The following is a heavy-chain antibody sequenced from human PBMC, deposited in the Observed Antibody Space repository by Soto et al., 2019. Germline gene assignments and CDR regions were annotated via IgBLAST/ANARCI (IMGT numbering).Heavy chain of an antibody. V-gene: IGHV1-18*01. CDR3: ARDLEQLELPSRWLDP. CDR2: ISAYNGNT. CDR1: GYTFTSYG. D-gene: IGHD6-6*01. Sequence: ASVKVSCKASGYTFTSYGISWVRQAPGQGLEWMGWISAYNGNTNYAQKLQGRVTMTTDTSTSTAYMELRSLRSDDTAVYYCARDLEQLELPSRWLDPWGQGTLVTVSS. J-gene: IGHJ5*02.